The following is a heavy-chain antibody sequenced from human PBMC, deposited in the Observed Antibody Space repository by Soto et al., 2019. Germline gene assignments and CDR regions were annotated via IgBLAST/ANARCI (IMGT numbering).Heavy chain of an antibody. CDR3: ARDLHTMVGGEFGY. CDR1: GGSISGGGYY. V-gene: IGHV4-31*03. J-gene: IGHJ4*02. D-gene: IGHD3-10*01. Sequence: QVQLQESGPGLVKPSQTLSLTCTVSGGSISGGGYYWSWIRQYPGKGLEWIGYIHHSGSTYYNPSLKSRVTVSVDTSKNQFSLRLSSVTAADTAVYDCARDLHTMVGGEFGYWGQGTLVTVSS. CDR2: IHHSGST.